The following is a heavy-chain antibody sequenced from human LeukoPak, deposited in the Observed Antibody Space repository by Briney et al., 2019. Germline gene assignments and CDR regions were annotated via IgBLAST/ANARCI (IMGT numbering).Heavy chain of an antibody. D-gene: IGHD3-9*01. CDR2: IHYTGST. J-gene: IGHJ5*02. CDR1: GGSITSSN. V-gene: IGHV4-59*01. Sequence: SETLSLTCTVPGGSITSSNWSWIRQSPGKGREWIGYIHYTGSTNYNPSLKSRVTMLIDTSKNQFSLKLSSVTAADTAVYYCARGRYAAGDNWFDPWGEGTLVTVSS. CDR3: ARGRYAAGDNWFDP.